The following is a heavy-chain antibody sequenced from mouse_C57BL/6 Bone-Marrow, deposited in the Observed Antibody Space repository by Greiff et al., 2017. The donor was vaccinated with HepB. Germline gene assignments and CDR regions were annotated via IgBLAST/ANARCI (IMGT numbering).Heavy chain of an antibody. Sequence: EVQLVESGGGLVQPKGSLKLSCAASGFSFNTYAMNWVRQAPGKGLEWVARIRSKSNNYATYYADSVKDRFTISRDDSESMLYLQMNNLKTEDTAMYYCVRKQGRRRGGYAMDYWGQGTSVTVSS. CDR1: GFSFNTYA. J-gene: IGHJ4*01. CDR2: IRSKSNNYAT. V-gene: IGHV10-1*01. CDR3: VRKQGRRRGGYAMDY.